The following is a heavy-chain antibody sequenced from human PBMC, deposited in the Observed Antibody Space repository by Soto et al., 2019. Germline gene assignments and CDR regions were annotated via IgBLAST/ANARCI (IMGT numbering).Heavy chain of an antibody. CDR2: ISAYSGNT. V-gene: IGHV1-18*04. Sequence: ASVKVSCKASGYTFTSYGISWVRQAPGQGLEWMGWISAYSGNTNYAQKLQGRVTMTTDTSTSTAYMELRSLRSDDTAVYYCARVQGIAVAGTGYWFDPWGQGTLVTVSS. CDR1: GYTFTSYG. CDR3: ARVQGIAVAGTGYWFDP. J-gene: IGHJ5*02. D-gene: IGHD6-19*01.